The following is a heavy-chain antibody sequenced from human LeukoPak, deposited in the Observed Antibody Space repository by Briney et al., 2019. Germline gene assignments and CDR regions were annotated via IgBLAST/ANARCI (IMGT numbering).Heavy chain of an antibody. CDR1: DYSLSSGYGYY. CDR3: ARQTGSGLFILP. V-gene: IGHV4-38-2*02. Sequence: SETLSPTCTVSDYSLSSGYGYYWGWIRQPPGKGLEWIGNIYHSGITYYIHFSSSLKSRVTISIDTSKNQFSLRLTSVTAADTAVYYCARQTGSGLFILPGGQGTLVTVSS. J-gene: IGHJ4*02. D-gene: IGHD3/OR15-3a*01. CDR2: IYHSGIT.